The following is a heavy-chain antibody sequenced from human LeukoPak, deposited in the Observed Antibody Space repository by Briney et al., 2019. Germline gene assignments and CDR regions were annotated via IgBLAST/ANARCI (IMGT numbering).Heavy chain of an antibody. CDR3: AKLPVMGSGYFDSSGYFDY. J-gene: IGHJ4*02. D-gene: IGHD3-22*01. Sequence: GGSLRLSCAASGFRFSSYAMAWVRQTPGKGLEWVSSISGSGGSTNYADSVKDHFTISRDNSKNTLYVQMDSLRVEDSAVYYCAKLPVMGSGYFDSSGYFDYWGQGALVIVSS. CDR1: GFRFSSYA. V-gene: IGHV3-23*01. CDR2: ISGSGGST.